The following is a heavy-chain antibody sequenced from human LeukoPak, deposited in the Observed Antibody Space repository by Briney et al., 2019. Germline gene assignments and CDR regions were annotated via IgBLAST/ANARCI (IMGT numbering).Heavy chain of an antibody. V-gene: IGHV3-30*02. CDR1: GFTFSSYD. J-gene: IGHJ4*02. D-gene: IGHD3-22*01. CDR2: IRYDGGNK. Sequence: GGSLRLSCAASGFTFSSYDMHWVRQAPGKGLEWVAFIRYDGGNKYFADSVKGRFTISRDNSKNTLYLQMNSLRAEDTAVYYCARDRHKYNYDTSGYPPYWGQGTLVTVSS. CDR3: ARDRHKYNYDTSGYPPY.